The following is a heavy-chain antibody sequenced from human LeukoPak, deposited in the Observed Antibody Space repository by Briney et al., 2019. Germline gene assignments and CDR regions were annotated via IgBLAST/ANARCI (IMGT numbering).Heavy chain of an antibody. J-gene: IGHJ4*02. CDR2: NYYSGNT. D-gene: IGHD3/OR15-3a*01. Sequence: SQTLSLTCTVSGVSISSSNSYWGWIRQPPGKGLEWIGSNYYSGNTYYNASLKSQVSISIDPSKNQFSLRLTSVTAADTAVYYCARQTGSGLFILPGGQGTLVTVSS. CDR3: ARQTGSGLFILP. V-gene: IGHV4-39*01. CDR1: GVSISSSNSY.